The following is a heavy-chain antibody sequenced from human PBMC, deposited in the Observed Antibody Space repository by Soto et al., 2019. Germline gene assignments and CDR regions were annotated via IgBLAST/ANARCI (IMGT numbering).Heavy chain of an antibody. CDR3: ARDGSWGSGSYSPDYYYGMDV. CDR1: GYTITSYA. D-gene: IGHD3-10*01. CDR2: INAGNGNT. Sequence: QVQLVQSGAEVKKPGASVKVSCKASGYTITSYAMHWVRQAPGQRLEWMGWINAGNGNTKYSQKFQGRVTITRDTSASTAYMVLSSLRSEDTAVYYCARDGSWGSGSYSPDYYYGMDVWGQGTTVTVSS. J-gene: IGHJ6*02. V-gene: IGHV1-3*01.